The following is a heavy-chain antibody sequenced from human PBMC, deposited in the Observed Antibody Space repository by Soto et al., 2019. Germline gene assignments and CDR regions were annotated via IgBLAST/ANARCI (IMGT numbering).Heavy chain of an antibody. CDR1: GFSPSTTGVG. CDR3: ENRGRRNHLEVAFDY. D-gene: IGHD2-21*01. J-gene: IGHJ4*02. Sequence: SGPPLVNPTNTLPLTCPFSGFSPSTTGVGVGWIRQPPGKALEWLALIHWNDEKRYSPSLESRLTITKDTSKNQVVLTMTNVENVDKETYYCENRGRRNHLEVAFDYWRQGNLVTVS. V-gene: IGHV2-5*01. CDR2: IHWNDEK.